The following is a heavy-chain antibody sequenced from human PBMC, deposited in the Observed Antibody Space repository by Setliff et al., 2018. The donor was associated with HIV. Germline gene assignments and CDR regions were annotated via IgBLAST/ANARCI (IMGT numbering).Heavy chain of an antibody. CDR1: GASFTDYY. D-gene: IGHD4-17*01. J-gene: IGHJ4*02. V-gene: IGHV4-34*01. CDR2: IHHTGHI. CDR3: ARFDVTPMTTRDY. Sequence: SETLSLTCAFYGASFTDYYWNWIRQPPGKGLEWIGEIHHTGHINNHPSFKSRVTISLDKSTNQFSLKMASMTATDSAVYYCARFDVTPMTTRDYWGQGTQVTVSS.